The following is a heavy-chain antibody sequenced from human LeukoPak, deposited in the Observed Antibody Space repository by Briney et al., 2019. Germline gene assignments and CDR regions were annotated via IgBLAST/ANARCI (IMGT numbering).Heavy chain of an antibody. J-gene: IGHJ4*02. CDR1: GGSISSRNYH. V-gene: IGHV4-39*01. CDR3: ARHEADYGPANVDY. Sequence: KTSETLSLTCTVSGGSISSRNYHWGWIRQPPGKGLECIGTMYYSGSTYYNPSLKSRVTISVDTSKYQFSLKLSSVTAADTAVYCCARHEADYGPANVDYWGQGTLVTVSS. CDR2: MYYSGST. D-gene: IGHD4-17*01.